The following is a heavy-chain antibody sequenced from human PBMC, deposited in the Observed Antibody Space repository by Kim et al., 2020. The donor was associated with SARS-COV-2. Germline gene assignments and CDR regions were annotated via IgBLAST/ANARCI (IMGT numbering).Heavy chain of an antibody. J-gene: IGHJ3*01. CDR3: ARGLPGVGAFDV. D-gene: IGHD7-27*01. V-gene: IGHV3-53*01. Sequence: GGSLRLSCAGSGVNVSTNYMSWVRQAPGKGLEWVSVIYTGGNTYYSDSVKGRFTFSRDHSKNTVNLQLNSLTGDDTAVYYCARGLPGVGAFDVWGQGTM. CDR2: IYTGGNT. CDR1: GVNVSTNY.